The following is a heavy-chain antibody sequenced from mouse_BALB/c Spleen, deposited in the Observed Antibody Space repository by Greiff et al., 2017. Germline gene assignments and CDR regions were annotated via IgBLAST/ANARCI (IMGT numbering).Heavy chain of an antibody. J-gene: IGHJ3*01. CDR3: ARDLLYYGSSYDFAY. D-gene: IGHD1-1*01. CDR1: GFSLTSYG. Sequence: VKLVESGPGLVAPSQSLSITCTVSGFSLTSYGVHWVRQPPGKGLEWLGVIWAGGSTNYNSALMSRLSISKDNSKSQVFLKMNSLQTDDTAMYYCARDLLYYGSSYDFAYWGQGTLVTVSA. V-gene: IGHV2-9*02. CDR2: IWAGGST.